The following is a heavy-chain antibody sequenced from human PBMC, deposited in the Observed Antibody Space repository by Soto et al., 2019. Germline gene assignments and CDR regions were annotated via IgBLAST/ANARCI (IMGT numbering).Heavy chain of an antibody. V-gene: IGHV3-48*01. CDR1: GFILSDCA. Sequence: EVQLVESGGGLVQPGGSLRLSCATSGFILSDCAMNWVRQAPGKVLEWVSYISSSSSVIDYADSVKGRFTVSRDNARNSLYLQMNSLRAEDTAVYYCARHLSWGSNWYYYMDVWGKGTTVTVSS. CDR3: ARHLSWGSNWYYYMDV. CDR2: ISSSSSVI. J-gene: IGHJ6*03. D-gene: IGHD7-27*01.